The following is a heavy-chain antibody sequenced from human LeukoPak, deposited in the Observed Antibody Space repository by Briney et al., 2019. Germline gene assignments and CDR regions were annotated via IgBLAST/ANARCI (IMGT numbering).Heavy chain of an antibody. CDR2: IYYSGST. D-gene: IGHD4-17*01. CDR3: ARDNQYNSASSDYGGTNFGS. J-gene: IGHJ4*02. CDR1: GGSISSYY. Sequence: SETLSLTCTVSGGSISSYYWSWIRQPPGKGLEWIGYIYYSGSTYSNPSLKSRVTISGDTSKNRFSLKLSSVTAADTAMYYCARDNQYNSASSDYGGTNFGSWGQGTLVTVSS. V-gene: IGHV4-59*12.